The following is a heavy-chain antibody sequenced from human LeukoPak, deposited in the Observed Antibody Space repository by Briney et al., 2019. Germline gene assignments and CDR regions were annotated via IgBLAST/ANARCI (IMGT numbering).Heavy chain of an antibody. J-gene: IGHJ4*02. CDR2: IYSGGRT. D-gene: IGHD6-25*01. CDR3: ARERHGRLVH. Sequence: GGSLRLSRAASGFTVSSNYMSWVRQAPGKGLEWVSNIYSGGRTHYADSVRGRFTVSRDNSKNTLYLQMNSLRTEDTAVYYCARERHGRLVHWGQGTLVTVYS. CDR1: GFTVSSNY. V-gene: IGHV3-66*02.